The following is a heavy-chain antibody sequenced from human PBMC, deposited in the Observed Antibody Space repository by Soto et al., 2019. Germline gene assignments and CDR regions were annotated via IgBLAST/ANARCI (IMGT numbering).Heavy chain of an antibody. V-gene: IGHV4-59*08. D-gene: IGHD4-17*01. Sequence: SETLSLTCTVSGGSICSYYWSWIRQPPGKGLEWIGYIYYSGSTNYNPSLKSRVTISVDTSKNQFSLKLSSVTAADTAVYYCARRYGDYFDYWGQGTLVTVS. CDR1: GGSICSYY. J-gene: IGHJ4*02. CDR2: IYYSGST. CDR3: ARRYGDYFDY.